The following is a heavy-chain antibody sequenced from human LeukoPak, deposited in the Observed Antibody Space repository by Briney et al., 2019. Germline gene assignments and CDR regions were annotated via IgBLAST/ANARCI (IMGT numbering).Heavy chain of an antibody. D-gene: IGHD6-13*01. V-gene: IGHV1-2*02. CDR1: GYTFTDYY. J-gene: IGHJ5*02. Sequence: ASVKVSCKASGYTFTDYYMHWVRQAPGQGLEWMGWINPNSGDTNYAQKFQGRVTMTRDTSISTAYMELSSLRSDDTAVYFCARDGDRSSRFLHNWFDPWGQGTLVTVSS. CDR2: INPNSGDT. CDR3: ARDGDRSSRFLHNWFDP.